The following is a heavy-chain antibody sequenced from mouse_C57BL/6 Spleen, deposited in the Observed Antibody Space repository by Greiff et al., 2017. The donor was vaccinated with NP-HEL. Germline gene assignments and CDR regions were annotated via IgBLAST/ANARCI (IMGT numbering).Heavy chain of an antibody. CDR2: IYPGDGDT. V-gene: IGHV1-82*01. D-gene: IGHD4-1*01. CDR3: ARGTGGAMDY. Sequence: VQLQESGPELVQPGASVKISCKASGYAFRSSWMNWVKQRPGKGLEWIGRIYPGDGDTNYNGKFKGKATLTADKSSSTAYMQLSNLTSEDSAVYCCARGTGGAMDYWGKGTSVTVSS. CDR1: GYAFRSSW. J-gene: IGHJ4*01.